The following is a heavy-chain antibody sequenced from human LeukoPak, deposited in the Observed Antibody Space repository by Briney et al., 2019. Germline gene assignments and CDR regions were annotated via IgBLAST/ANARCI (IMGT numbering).Heavy chain of an antibody. V-gene: IGHV3-30*02. D-gene: IGHD2-21*02. CDR1: GFTFSNYS. CDR2: IRYDGSNK. CDR3: AKDPLYCGGDCPPDY. J-gene: IGHJ4*02. Sequence: GGSLRLSCAASGFTFSNYSMNWVRQAPGKGLEWVAFIRYDGSNKYYADSVKGRFTISRDNSKNTLYLQMNSLRAEDTAVYYCAKDPLYCGGDCPPDYWGQGTLVTVSS.